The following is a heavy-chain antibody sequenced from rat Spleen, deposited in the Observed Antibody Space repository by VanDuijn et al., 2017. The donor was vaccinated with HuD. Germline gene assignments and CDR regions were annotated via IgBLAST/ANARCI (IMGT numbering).Heavy chain of an antibody. CDR1: EYSISSSYR. V-gene: IGHV3-3*01. CDR2: INSAGST. J-gene: IGHJ1*01. D-gene: IGHD1-1*01. Sequence: EVQLQESGPGLVKPSQSLSLTCSVTEYSISSSYRWNWIRKFPGNKLEWMGYINSAGSTNYNPSLKSRISITRDTSKNQFFLQVNSVSSEDTATYYCARWDYYSPRWYFDFWGPGTMVTVSS. CDR3: ARWDYYSPRWYFDF.